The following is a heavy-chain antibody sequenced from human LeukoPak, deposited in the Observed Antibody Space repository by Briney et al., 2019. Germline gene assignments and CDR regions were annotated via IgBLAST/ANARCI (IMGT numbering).Heavy chain of an antibody. V-gene: IGHV1-69*05. CDR3: ARAISDSTGYYAYYFDS. CDR2: IIPIFGTP. J-gene: IGHJ4*02. CDR1: GGTFSSYA. Sequence: GASVKVSCKTSGGTFSSYAISWVRQAPGQGLEWMGGIIPIFGTPHYAQKFQGRVTITRDNSISTAYMELNSLTSEDTAVYYCARAISDSTGYYAYYFDSWGQGTLVTVSS. D-gene: IGHD3-22*01.